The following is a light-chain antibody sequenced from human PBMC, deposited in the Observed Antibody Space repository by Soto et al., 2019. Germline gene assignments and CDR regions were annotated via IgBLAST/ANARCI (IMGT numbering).Light chain of an antibody. CDR1: QSVSSS. V-gene: IGKV3-11*01. CDR2: AAS. J-gene: IGKJ2*01. Sequence: ETILTQSPATLSLSTGEGATLSCRASQSVSSSLAWYQQKPGQAPRLLIYAASIRATGIPARFSGSGSGTDFTLTISSLEPEDFAIYYCQQRSNWPGAFGQGTKLEIK. CDR3: QQRSNWPGA.